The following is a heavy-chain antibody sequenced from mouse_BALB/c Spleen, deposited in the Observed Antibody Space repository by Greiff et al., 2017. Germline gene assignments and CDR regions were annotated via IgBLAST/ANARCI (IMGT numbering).Heavy chain of an antibody. Sequence: VHLVESGPGLVAPSQSLSITCTVSGFSLPGYGVNWVRQPPGKGLEWLGMIWGDGSTDYNSALKSRLSISKDNSKSQVFLKMNSLQTDDTARYYCVLLRLGCAYWGQGTLVTVSA. CDR1: GFSLPGYG. CDR2: IWGDGST. CDR3: VLLRLGCAY. V-gene: IGHV2-6-7*01. D-gene: IGHD1-2*01. J-gene: IGHJ3*01.